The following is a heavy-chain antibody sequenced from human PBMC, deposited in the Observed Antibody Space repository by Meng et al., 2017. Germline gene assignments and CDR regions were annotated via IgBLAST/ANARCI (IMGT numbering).Heavy chain of an antibody. V-gene: IGHV3-73*01. D-gene: IGHD3-3*01. J-gene: IGHJ6*02. CDR3: TRHSHDFRRGYYSPPLWGMDV. CDR2: IRSKANSHAT. Sequence: GESLKTSRAASGITLSGSAMHWVRQASGKGLEWVGRIRSKANSHATAYAASVKGRFTISRDDSKNTAYLQMNSLKTEDTAVYYCTRHSHDFRRGYYSPPLWGMDVWGQGTMVTVSS. CDR1: GITLSGSA.